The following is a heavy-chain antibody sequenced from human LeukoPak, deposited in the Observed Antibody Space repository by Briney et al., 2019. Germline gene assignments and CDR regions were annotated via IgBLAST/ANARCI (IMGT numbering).Heavy chain of an antibody. D-gene: IGHD3-10*01. CDR2: IGSSGSTI. V-gene: IGHV3-11*04. CDR3: ARALWLGEGFFDY. J-gene: IGHJ4*02. Sequence: GGSLRLSCAASGFIFSDYYMTWIRQAPGKGLEWISHIGSSGSTIYYADSMKGRFTISRDNTKKSLYLQMNSLRAGDTAVYYCARALWLGEGFFDYWGQGTPVTVSS. CDR1: GFIFSDYY.